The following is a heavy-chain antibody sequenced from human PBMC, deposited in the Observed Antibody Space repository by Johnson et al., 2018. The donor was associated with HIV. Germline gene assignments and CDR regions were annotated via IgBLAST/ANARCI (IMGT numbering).Heavy chain of an antibody. Sequence: QVQLAESGGGVAQPGTSLRLSCSASGFTFSSYAMHWVRQASGKGLVWVAVISYDGSNKYYADSVKGRFTISRDNSKNTLYLQMSSLRAEDTDMYYCARDGESQQLPLGDAFDVWGQGTMVTVSS. D-gene: IGHD6-13*01. CDR3: ARDGESQQLPLGDAFDV. CDR2: ISYDGSNK. J-gene: IGHJ3*01. CDR1: GFTFSSYA. V-gene: IGHV3-30*14.